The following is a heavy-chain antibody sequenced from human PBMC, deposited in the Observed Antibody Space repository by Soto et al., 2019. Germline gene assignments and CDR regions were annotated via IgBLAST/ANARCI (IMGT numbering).Heavy chain of an antibody. CDR3: ARDGGYSYGVFDY. J-gene: IGHJ4*02. D-gene: IGHD5-18*01. CDR1: GFTFSSNG. Sequence: QVQLVESGGGVVQPGRSLRLSCAASGFTFSSNGMHWVRQAPGKGLEWVAVIWYDGSNKYYADSVKGRFTISRDNSKNTLYLQMNSLRAEDTAVYYCARDGGYSYGVFDYWGQGTLVTVSS. V-gene: IGHV3-33*01. CDR2: IWYDGSNK.